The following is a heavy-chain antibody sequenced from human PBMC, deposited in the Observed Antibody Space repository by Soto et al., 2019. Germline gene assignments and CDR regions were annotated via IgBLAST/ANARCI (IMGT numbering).Heavy chain of an antibody. Sequence: SGPTLVNPTQTLTLTCTLSGFSLSTGGVGVGWIRQSPGKALEWLAVIYWDDVKHYSPSLERRLTITKDTSESEVVPTMTNMDPVDTATYYCARKGSGDYALDYWGQ. D-gene: IGHD4-17*01. CDR3: ARKGSGDYALDY. V-gene: IGHV2-5*02. CDR2: IYWDDVK. CDR1: GFSLSTGGVG. J-gene: IGHJ4*02.